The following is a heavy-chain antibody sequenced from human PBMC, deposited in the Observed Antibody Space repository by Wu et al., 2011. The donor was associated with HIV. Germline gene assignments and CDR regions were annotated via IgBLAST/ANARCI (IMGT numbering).Heavy chain of an antibody. CDR1: GGTFNSCA. J-gene: IGHJ6*03. CDR2: IIAIFGTA. CDR3: ARGSGYHFNYNYLVV. Sequence: QVQLVQSGAEVKKPGSSVKVSCKASGGTFNSCAISWVRQAPGQGLEWMGGIIAIFGTANYAQKFQGRVTITADKSTTTTYMELNNLRSEDTAVYYCARGSGYHFNYNYLVVWGKGTTVTVSS. D-gene: IGHD3-22*01. V-gene: IGHV1-69*14.